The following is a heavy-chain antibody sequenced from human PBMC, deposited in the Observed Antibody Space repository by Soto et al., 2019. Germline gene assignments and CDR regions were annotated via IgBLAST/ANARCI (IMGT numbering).Heavy chain of an antibody. Sequence: SETLSLTCTVSGGSISSYYWSWIRQPPGKGLEWIGYIYYSGSTNYNPSLKSRVTISVDTSKNQFSLKLSSVTAADTAVYYCARLTIFGVVIEKYYFDYWGQGTLVTVSS. CDR3: ARLTIFGVVIEKYYFDY. V-gene: IGHV4-59*08. D-gene: IGHD3-3*01. J-gene: IGHJ4*02. CDR1: GGSISSYY. CDR2: IYYSGST.